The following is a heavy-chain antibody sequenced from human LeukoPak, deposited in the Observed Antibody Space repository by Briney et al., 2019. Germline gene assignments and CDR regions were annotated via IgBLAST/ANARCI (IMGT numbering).Heavy chain of an antibody. CDR1: GGSICSSSYY. D-gene: IGHD6-19*01. V-gene: IGHV4-39*01. J-gene: IGHJ6*03. CDR3: ASLYSSGWSGYYFYMDV. CDR2: IYYSGST. Sequence: PSETLSLTCTVSGGSICSSSYYWGWIRQPPGKGLEWIGSIYYSGSTYYNPSLKSQVTISVDTSKNQFSLKLSSVTAADTAVYYCASLYSSGWSGYYFYMDVWGKGTTVTVSS.